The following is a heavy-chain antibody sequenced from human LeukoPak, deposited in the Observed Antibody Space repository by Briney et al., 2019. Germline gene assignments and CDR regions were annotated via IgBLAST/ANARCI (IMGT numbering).Heavy chain of an antibody. J-gene: IGHJ5*02. V-gene: IGHV1-2*02. CDR3: AYMVQGVITPFDP. CDR2: INPNSGGT. D-gene: IGHD3-10*01. CDR1: GYTFTGYY. Sequence: ASVKVSCKASGYTFTGYYMHWVRQAPGQGLEWMGWINPNSGGTNYAQKFQGRVTMTRDTSISTACMELSRLRSDDTAVYYCAYMVQGVITPFDPWGQGTLVTVSS.